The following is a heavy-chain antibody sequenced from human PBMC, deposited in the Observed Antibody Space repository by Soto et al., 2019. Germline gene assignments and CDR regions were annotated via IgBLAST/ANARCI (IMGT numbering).Heavy chain of an antibody. J-gene: IGHJ4*02. D-gene: IGHD6-13*01. Sequence: QVQLQESGPGLVKPSETLSLTCTVSGGSVSSGGHYWSWIRQPPGKGLEWIGYIYNSGTTNYNPSLKCRVTISVDTSKNQFSLKLSSVTAADTAVYYCASGSSASAYIDYWGQGTLVTVSS. V-gene: IGHV4-61*08. CDR3: ASGSSASAYIDY. CDR2: IYNSGTT. CDR1: GGSVSSGGHY.